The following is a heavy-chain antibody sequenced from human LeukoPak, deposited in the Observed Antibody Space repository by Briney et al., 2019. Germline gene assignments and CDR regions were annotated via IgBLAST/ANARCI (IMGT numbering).Heavy chain of an antibody. D-gene: IGHD3-10*01. V-gene: IGHV4-30-4*07. J-gene: IGHJ4*02. CDR1: GGSISSGGYS. CDR3: ARAPRLLWFGELGYYFDY. Sequence: SETLSLTCAVSGGSISSGGYSWSWIRQPPGKGLEWIGYIYYSGSTYYNPSLKSRVTISVDTSKNQFSLKLSSVTAADTAAYYCARAPRLLWFGELGYYFDYWGQGTLVTVSS. CDR2: IYYSGST.